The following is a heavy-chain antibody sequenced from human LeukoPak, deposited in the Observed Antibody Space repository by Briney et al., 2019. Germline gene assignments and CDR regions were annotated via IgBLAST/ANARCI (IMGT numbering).Heavy chain of an antibody. J-gene: IGHJ4*02. D-gene: IGHD3-22*01. V-gene: IGHV3-48*03. Sequence: GGSLRLSCAASGFTFSSYEMNWVRQAPGKGLEWVSYISSSGSTIYYADSVKGRFTISRDNAKNSLYLQMNSLRAEDTAVHYCARGGYYDSSGYTGYFDYWGQGTLVTVSS. CDR3: ARGGYYDSSGYTGYFDY. CDR1: GFTFSSYE. CDR2: ISSSGSTI.